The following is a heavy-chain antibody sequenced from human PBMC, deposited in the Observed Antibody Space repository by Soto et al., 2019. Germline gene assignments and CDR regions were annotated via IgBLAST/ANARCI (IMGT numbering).Heavy chain of an antibody. CDR1: GGSISSGGYS. J-gene: IGHJ1*01. CDR3: ARGLWNDVFQY. V-gene: IGHV4-30-2*01. D-gene: IGHD1-1*01. Sequence: LSLTCAVSGGSISSGGYSWTWIRQPPGKGLEWIGYVHHTGSTTYNPSLKTRVNISVDRPNNQFFLTLTSATAADSAIYYCARGLWNDVFQYWGRGILVTVSS. CDR2: VHHTGST.